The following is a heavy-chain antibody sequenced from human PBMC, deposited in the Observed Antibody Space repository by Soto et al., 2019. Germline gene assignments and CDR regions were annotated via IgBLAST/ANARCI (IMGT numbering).Heavy chain of an antibody. CDR2: IYPGDSDT. D-gene: IGHD6-13*01. CDR3: ARTAAAGKYYYGMDV. V-gene: IGHV5-51*01. Sequence: GEALKSSCEGSGYSFTSYWIGWLRQMPGKGLELMGIIYPGDSDTRYSPSFQGQVTISADKSISTAYLQWSSLKASDTAMYYCARTAAAGKYYYGMDVWGQGTTVTVSS. J-gene: IGHJ6*02. CDR1: GYSFTSYW.